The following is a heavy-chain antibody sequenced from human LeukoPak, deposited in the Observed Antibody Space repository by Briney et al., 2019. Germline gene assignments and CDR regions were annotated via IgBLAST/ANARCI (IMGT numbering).Heavy chain of an antibody. CDR2: IWYDGSNK. CDR3: AKDPRGSYSRDYYYYMDV. D-gene: IGHD1-26*01. V-gene: IGHV3-33*06. CDR1: GFTFSSYG. Sequence: GRSLRLSCAASGFTFSSYGMHWVRQAPGKGLEWVAVIWYDGSNKYYADSVKGRFTISRDNSRNTLYLQMNSLRAEDAAVYYWAKDPRGSYSRDYYYYMDVWGKGTTVTVSS. J-gene: IGHJ6*03.